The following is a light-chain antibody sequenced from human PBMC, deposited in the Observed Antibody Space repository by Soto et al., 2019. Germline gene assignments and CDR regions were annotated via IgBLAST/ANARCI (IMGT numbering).Light chain of an antibody. Sequence: QAVVTQPRSASGSPGQSVTISCTGTSSDVGGYNYVSWYQQHPGKAPKLMIYEVSKRPSGVPDRFSGSKSGNTASLTVSGLQAEDDADYYCSSYAGSNNFVFGTGTKLTVL. CDR1: SSDVGGYNY. J-gene: IGLJ1*01. CDR2: EVS. V-gene: IGLV2-8*01. CDR3: SSYAGSNNFV.